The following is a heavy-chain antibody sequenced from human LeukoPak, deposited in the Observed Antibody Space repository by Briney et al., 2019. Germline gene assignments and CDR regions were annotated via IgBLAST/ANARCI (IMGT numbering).Heavy chain of an antibody. D-gene: IGHD4-23*01. CDR3: ARVAPYGGDAYDASDI. J-gene: IGHJ3*02. CDR2: IYHSGST. Sequence: SETLSLTCTVFGDSIRSYYWSWIRQPPGKGLEWIGYIYHSGSTNSNPALKSRVTFSVDMSKNQFSLNLSSVTAADTAIYYCARVAPYGGDAYDASDIWGQGTMVTVSS. CDR1: GDSIRSYY. V-gene: IGHV4-59*01.